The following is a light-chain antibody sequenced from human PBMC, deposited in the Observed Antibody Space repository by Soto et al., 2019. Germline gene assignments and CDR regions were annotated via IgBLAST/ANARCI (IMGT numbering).Light chain of an antibody. V-gene: IGKV3-20*01. J-gene: IGKJ2*01. Sequence: EIVLTQSPGTLSLSPGERATLSCRASQSVSSSYLASYQQKPGQAPRLLIYGASSRATGIPDRFSGSGSGTDFTLTISRLEPEDFAVYYCQQYGSSPLMYTFGQGTKLEIK. CDR1: QSVSSSY. CDR3: QQYGSSPLMYT. CDR2: GAS.